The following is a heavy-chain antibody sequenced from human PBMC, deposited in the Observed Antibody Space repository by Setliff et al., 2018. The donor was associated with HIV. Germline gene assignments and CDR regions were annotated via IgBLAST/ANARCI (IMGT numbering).Heavy chain of an antibody. Sequence: SETLSLTCTVSGGSISSYYWSWIRQPPGKGLEWIGYIYYSGSTNYNPSLKSRVTISVDTSTSTVYMELGYLKSEDTATYYCCRAGGTNYSMDVWGRGTTVTVSS. CDR3: CRAGGTNYSMDV. CDR2: IYYSGST. CDR1: GGSISSYY. J-gene: IGHJ6*03. D-gene: IGHD2-15*01. V-gene: IGHV4-59*03.